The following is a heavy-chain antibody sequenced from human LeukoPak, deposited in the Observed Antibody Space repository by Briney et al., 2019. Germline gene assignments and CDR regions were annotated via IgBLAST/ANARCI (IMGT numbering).Heavy chain of an antibody. J-gene: IGHJ4*02. CDR1: GFTFSSYW. Sequence: GGSLRLSCAASGFTFSSYWMIWVRQAPGKGLEWVANIKEDGGEKYYVDSVKGRFTISRDNAKNSLYLQMNSLRAEDTAVYYCARDSGWFRFDYWGQGTLATVSS. V-gene: IGHV3-7*03. CDR2: IKEDGGEK. D-gene: IGHD6-13*01. CDR3: ARDSGWFRFDY.